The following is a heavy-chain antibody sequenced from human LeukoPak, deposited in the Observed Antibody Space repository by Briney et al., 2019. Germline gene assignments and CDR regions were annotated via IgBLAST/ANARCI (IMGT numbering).Heavy chain of an antibody. V-gene: IGHV4-59*01. CDR3: AKARYYYEV. Sequence: PSETPSLTCSVSGGSISSDYWSWIRQPPGKGLEWIGFIYNSGSTNYNPSLKSRVTILVDTSTNQFSLKLSSVTAADTAVYYCAKARYYYEVWGQGTLVTVSS. D-gene: IGHD3-22*01. J-gene: IGHJ4*02. CDR1: GGSISSDY. CDR2: IYNSGST.